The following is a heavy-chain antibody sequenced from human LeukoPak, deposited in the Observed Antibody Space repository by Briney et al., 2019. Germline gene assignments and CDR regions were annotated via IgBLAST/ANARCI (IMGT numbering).Heavy chain of an antibody. CDR2: ISYSGST. CDR1: GGSISSSSYY. J-gene: IGHJ4*02. V-gene: IGHV4-39*02. Sequence: SETLSLTCTVSGGSISSSSYYWGWVRQPPGKGLEWIGSISYSGSTYYNPSLKSRVTISVDTSKNQFSLKLSSVTAADTADYYCARDDSGFFIGFDCGSQGTLVAVSS. D-gene: IGHD3-10*01. CDR3: ARDDSGFFIGFDC.